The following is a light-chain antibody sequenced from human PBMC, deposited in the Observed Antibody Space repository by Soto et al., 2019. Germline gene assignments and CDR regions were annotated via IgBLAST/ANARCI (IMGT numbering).Light chain of an antibody. CDR1: SSDVGGYNY. V-gene: IGLV2-14*01. CDR2: EVS. J-gene: IGLJ2*01. Sequence: QSVLTQPASVSGSPGQSITISCSGTSSDVGGYNYVSWYQQHPGKAPKLMMYEVSNRPSGVSNRFSGSKSGNTASLTISGLQAHDEADYYCSSYTSSTTLIFGGGTQLTVL. CDR3: SSYTSSTTLI.